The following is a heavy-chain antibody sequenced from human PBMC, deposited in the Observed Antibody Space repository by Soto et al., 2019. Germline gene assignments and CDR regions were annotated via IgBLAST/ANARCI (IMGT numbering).Heavy chain of an antibody. CDR3: TTDLFGSGSYSYYFDY. D-gene: IGHD3-10*01. J-gene: IGHJ4*02. V-gene: IGHV3-15*01. CDR1: GFTFSNAW. CDR2: IKSKTDGGTT. Sequence: GGSLRLSCAASGFTFSNAWMSWVRQAPGKGLEWVGRIKSKTDGGTTDYAAPVKGRFTISRDDSKNTLYLQMNSLKTEDTAVYYCTTDLFGSGSYSYYFDYWGQGTLVTVSS.